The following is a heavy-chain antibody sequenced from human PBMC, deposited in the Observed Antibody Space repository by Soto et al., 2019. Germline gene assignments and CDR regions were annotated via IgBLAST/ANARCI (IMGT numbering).Heavy chain of an antibody. CDR1: GGTFSSYA. CDR3: ARGWILSGSGVFDAFDI. CDR2: IIPIFGTA. V-gene: IGHV1-69*06. D-gene: IGHD2-15*01. J-gene: IGHJ3*02. Sequence: QVQLVQSGAEVKKPGSSVKVSCKASGGTFSSYAISWVRQAPGQGLEWMGGIIPIFGTANYAQKFQGRVTITADKTTSTAYMELSSLRSEDTAVYYCARGWILSGSGVFDAFDIWGQGTMVTVSS.